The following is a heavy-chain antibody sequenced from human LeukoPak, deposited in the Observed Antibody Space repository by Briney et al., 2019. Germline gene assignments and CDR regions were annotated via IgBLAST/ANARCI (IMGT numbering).Heavy chain of an antibody. J-gene: IGHJ4*02. CDR3: ASSGIPAAMSPFDY. V-gene: IGHV1-69*05. Sequence: GASVKVSCKASGGTFSSYAISWMRQAPGQGLEWMGGIIPIFGTANYAQKFQGRVTITTDESTSTAYMELSSLRSGDTAVYYCASSGIPAAMSPFDYWGQGTLVTVSS. CDR1: GGTFSSYA. CDR2: IIPIFGTA. D-gene: IGHD2-2*01.